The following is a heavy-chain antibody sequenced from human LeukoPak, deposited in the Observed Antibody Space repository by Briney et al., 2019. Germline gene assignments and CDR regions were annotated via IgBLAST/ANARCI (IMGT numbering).Heavy chain of an antibody. Sequence: GRSLRPSCAASGFTFSNYGIHWVRQAPGKGLEWVTFIQTDGNTKYYADSVRGRFTISRDNSKNTVSLQMNSLRAEDTAVYYCAREESSLVLGGLAYWGQGTLVTVSS. CDR2: IQTDGNTK. J-gene: IGHJ4*02. CDR3: AREESSLVLGGLAY. CDR1: GFTFSNYG. V-gene: IGHV3-33*01. D-gene: IGHD6-13*01.